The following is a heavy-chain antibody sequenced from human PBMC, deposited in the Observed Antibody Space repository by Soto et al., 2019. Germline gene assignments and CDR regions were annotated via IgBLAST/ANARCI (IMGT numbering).Heavy chain of an antibody. Sequence: SETLSLTCTVSGGSISSYYWSWIRQPPGKGLEWIGYIHYSGSTHYNPSLKSRVGISIDTSKTQFSLTLGSVTAADTAVYYCARHRVGHDCWGQGTLVTVSS. CDR1: GGSISSYY. CDR3: ARHRVGHDC. CDR2: IHYSGST. J-gene: IGHJ4*02. V-gene: IGHV4-59*08.